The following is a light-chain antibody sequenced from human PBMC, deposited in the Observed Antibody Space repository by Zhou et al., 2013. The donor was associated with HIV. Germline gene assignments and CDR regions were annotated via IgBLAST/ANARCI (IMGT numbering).Light chain of an antibody. Sequence: EIVMTQSPATLSVFPGERVTLSCRAGQSLNGDLAWYQQKPGQTPRLLIYRTSTRATGVPARFSGSGSGTEFTLTINTMQSEDFAVYYCQQYNNWPFTFGLGDQTGNQT. V-gene: IGKV3-15*01. CDR1: QSLNGD. CDR2: RTS. J-gene: IGKJ2*01. CDR3: QQYNNWPFT.